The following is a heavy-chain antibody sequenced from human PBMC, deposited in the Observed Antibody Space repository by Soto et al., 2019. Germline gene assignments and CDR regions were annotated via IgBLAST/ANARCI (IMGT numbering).Heavy chain of an antibody. CDR1: GGSISSYY. CDR2: INHSGST. J-gene: IGHJ4*02. Sequence: SETLSLTCTVSGGSISSYYWSWIRQPPGKGLEWIGEINHSGSTNYNPSLKSRVTISVDTSKNKFSLKLSSVTAADTAVYYCAKGLRWYYFDYWGQGTLVTVSS. D-gene: IGHD4-17*01. CDR3: AKGLRWYYFDY. V-gene: IGHV4-34*01.